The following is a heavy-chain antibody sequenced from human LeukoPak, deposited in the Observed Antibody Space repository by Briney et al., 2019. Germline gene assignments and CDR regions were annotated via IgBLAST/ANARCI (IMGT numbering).Heavy chain of an antibody. J-gene: IGHJ4*02. V-gene: IGHV3-23*01. CDR2: MSGNGGST. CDR1: GFTFSSYA. Sequence: PGGSLRLSCAASGFTFSSYAMSWVRQTPGKGLEWVSTMSGNGGSTYSANSVKGRFTISRDKFMNTLYLQMNSLRAEDTAVYYCARGRGLPVRPPNEGFLDYWGRGTLVTVSS. CDR3: ARGRGLPVRPPNEGFLDY. D-gene: IGHD6-6*01.